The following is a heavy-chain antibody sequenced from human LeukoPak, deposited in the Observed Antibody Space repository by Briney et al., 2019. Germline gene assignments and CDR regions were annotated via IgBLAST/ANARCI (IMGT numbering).Heavy chain of an antibody. CDR1: GFTFSSYG. D-gene: IGHD3-3*01. V-gene: IGHV3-30*02. J-gene: IGHJ4*02. Sequence: GGSLRLSCAASGFTFSSYGMHWVRQAPGKGLEWVAFIRYDGSNKYYADSVKGRFTISRDNSKNTLYLQMNSLRAEDTAVYYCAKDPGGDYDFWSGYPHYWGQGTLVTVSS. CDR2: IRYDGSNK. CDR3: AKDPGGDYDFWSGYPHY.